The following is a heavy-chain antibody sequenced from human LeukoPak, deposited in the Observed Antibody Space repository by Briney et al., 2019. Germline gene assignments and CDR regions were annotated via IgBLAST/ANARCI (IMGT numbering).Heavy chain of an antibody. J-gene: IGHJ6*03. CDR2: IKQDGSEK. V-gene: IGHV3-7*01. CDR3: ARDGPGFCSGGRCYYYHMDV. D-gene: IGHD2-15*01. Sequence: GGSLRLSCAASGFTFSSYWMSWVRQAPGKGLEWVANIKQDGSEKYYVDSVKGRFTISTDNAKNSLYLQMNSLRAEDTAVYYCARDGPGFCSGGRCYYYHMDVWGKGTPVTVSS. CDR1: GFTFSSYW.